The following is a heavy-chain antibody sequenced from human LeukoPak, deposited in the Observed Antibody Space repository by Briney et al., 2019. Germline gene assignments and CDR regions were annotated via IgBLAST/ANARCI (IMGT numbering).Heavy chain of an antibody. CDR2: INHSGST. Sequence: SETLSLTCAVYGGSFSGYYWSWIRQPPGKGLEWIGEINHSGSTNYNPSLKSRVTISVDTSKNQFSLKLSSVTAADTAVYYCARGGLTYYCDSSGYYYSDYWGQGTLVTVSS. J-gene: IGHJ4*02. CDR1: GGSFSGYY. CDR3: ARGGLTYYCDSSGYYYSDY. V-gene: IGHV4-34*01. D-gene: IGHD3-22*01.